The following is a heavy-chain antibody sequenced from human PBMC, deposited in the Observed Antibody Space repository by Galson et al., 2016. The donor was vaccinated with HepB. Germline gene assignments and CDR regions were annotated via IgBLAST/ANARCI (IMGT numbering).Heavy chain of an antibody. CDR3: ARDPGALTGTYQYFDL. V-gene: IGHV3-9*01. J-gene: IGHJ2*01. D-gene: IGHD7-27*01. CDR2: ITWNSGAT. Sequence: SLRLSCAASGFSFDDHAMHWVRQAPGRGLEWVARITWNSGATGYAASLSGRFTISRDNAKNSRYLHMSRLTAGDPAIYYCARDPGALTGTYQYFDLWGRGAPVTVSP. CDR1: GFSFDDHA.